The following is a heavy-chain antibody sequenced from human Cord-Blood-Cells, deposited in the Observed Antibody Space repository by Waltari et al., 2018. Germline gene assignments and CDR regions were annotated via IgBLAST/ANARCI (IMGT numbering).Heavy chain of an antibody. V-gene: IGHV4-61*09. CDR3: ASSYGSYYYYYGMDV. J-gene: IGHJ6*02. Sequence: QVQLQESGPGLVKPSQTLSLTCTVPGASISSGSYYWSWIRQPAGKGLEWIGYIYTSGSTNYNPSLKSRVTISVDTSKNQFSLKLSSVTAADTAVYYCASSYGSYYYYYGMDVWGQGTTVTVSS. D-gene: IGHD5-18*01. CDR2: IYTSGST. CDR1: GASISSGSYY.